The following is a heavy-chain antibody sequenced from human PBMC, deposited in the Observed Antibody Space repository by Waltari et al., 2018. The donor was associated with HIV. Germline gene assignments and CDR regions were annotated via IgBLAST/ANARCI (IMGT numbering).Heavy chain of an antibody. D-gene: IGHD3-10*01. CDR3: AKVNGSGSYYYYYYGMDV. J-gene: IGHJ6*02. CDR2: ISGSGGST. CDR1: GFTFSSYA. Sequence: LSCAASGFTFSSYAMSWVRQAPGKGLEWVSAISGSGGSTYYADSVKGRFTISRDNSKNTLYLQMNSLRAEDTAVYYCAKVNGSGSYYYYYYGMDVWGQGTTVTVSS. V-gene: IGHV3-23*01.